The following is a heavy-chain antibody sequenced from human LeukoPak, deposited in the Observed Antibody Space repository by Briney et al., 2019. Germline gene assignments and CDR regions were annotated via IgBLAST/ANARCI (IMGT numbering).Heavy chain of an antibody. CDR1: GGSISSSSYY. Sequence: SETLSLTCTVSGGSISSSSYYWGWIRQPPGKGLEWIGSIYHSGSTYYNPSLKSRVTISVDTSKNQFSPKLSSVTAADTAVYYCARDLHSSGWYEVGYWGQGTLVTVSS. CDR2: IYHSGST. V-gene: IGHV4-39*07. CDR3: ARDLHSSGWYEVGY. J-gene: IGHJ4*02. D-gene: IGHD6-19*01.